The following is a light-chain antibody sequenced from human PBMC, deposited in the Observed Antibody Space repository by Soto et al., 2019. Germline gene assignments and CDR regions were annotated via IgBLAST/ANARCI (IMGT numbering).Light chain of an antibody. CDR1: QSVSSN. V-gene: IGKV3-15*01. J-gene: IGKJ2*01. Sequence: VVMTQSPATLSVSPGERATLSCRASQSVSSNLAWYQQRPGQAPRLLIYGASTRATGIPARFSGSGSGTEFTLTISSLQSEDFAVYYGQQFNNWPLDPMYTFGQGTKLEIK. CDR3: QQFNNWPLDPMYT. CDR2: GAS.